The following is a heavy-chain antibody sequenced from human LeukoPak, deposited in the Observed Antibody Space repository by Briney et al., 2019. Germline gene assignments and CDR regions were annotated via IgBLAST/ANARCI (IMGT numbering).Heavy chain of an antibody. D-gene: IGHD6-19*01. CDR1: GFTFDDYA. Sequence: GGSLRLSCAASGFTFDDYAMHWVRQAPGKGLEWVSLISGDGGSTYYADSVKGRFTISRDNSKNSLYLQMSSLRIEDTTLYYCAKDRGDFSGWFFWGQGTLVTVSS. V-gene: IGHV3-43*02. CDR3: AKDRGDFSGWFF. CDR2: ISGDGGST. J-gene: IGHJ4*02.